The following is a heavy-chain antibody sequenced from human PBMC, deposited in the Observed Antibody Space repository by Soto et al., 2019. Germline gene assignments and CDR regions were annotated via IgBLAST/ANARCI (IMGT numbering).Heavy chain of an antibody. D-gene: IGHD3-9*01. CDR2: ISSSGSTI. Sequence: HPGGSLRLSCAASGFTFSSYEMNWVRQAPGKGLEWVSYISSSGSTIYYADSVKGRSTISRDNAKNSLYLQMNSLRAEDTAVYYCARSLVGDWLYYYYYGMDVWGQGTTVTVSS. CDR3: ARSLVGDWLYYYYYGMDV. CDR1: GFTFSSYE. J-gene: IGHJ6*02. V-gene: IGHV3-48*03.